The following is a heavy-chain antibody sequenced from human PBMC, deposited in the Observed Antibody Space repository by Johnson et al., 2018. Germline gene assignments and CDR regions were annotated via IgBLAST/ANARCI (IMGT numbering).Heavy chain of an antibody. Sequence: VQLVESGGGLVQPGGSLRLSCAASGFTFSSYAMSWVRQAPGKGLEWVSVISGSGGSPYYADSVKGRFTISRDNSKNTLYLHMNSLRAEDPAVYYCAKTGSSDLSSFYYYYYMDVWGKGTSVTVSS. CDR3: AKTGSSDLSSFYYYYYMDV. CDR2: ISGSGGSP. J-gene: IGHJ6*03. V-gene: IGHV3-23*04. CDR1: GFTFSSYA. D-gene: IGHD1-26*01.